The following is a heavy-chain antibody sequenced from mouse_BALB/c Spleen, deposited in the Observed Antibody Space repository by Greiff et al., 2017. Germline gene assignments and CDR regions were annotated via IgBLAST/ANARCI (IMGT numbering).Heavy chain of an antibody. CDR3: ARFSYGSSYYYAMDY. CDR2: ISYSGST. V-gene: IGHV3-2*02. Sequence: EVMLVESGPGLVKPSQSLSLTCTVTGYSITSDYAWNWIRQFPGNKLEWMGYISYSGSTSYNPSLKSRISITRDTSKNQFFLQLNSVTTEDTATYYCARFSYGSSYYYAMDYWGQGTSVTVSS. D-gene: IGHD1-1*01. J-gene: IGHJ4*01. CDR1: GYSITSDYA.